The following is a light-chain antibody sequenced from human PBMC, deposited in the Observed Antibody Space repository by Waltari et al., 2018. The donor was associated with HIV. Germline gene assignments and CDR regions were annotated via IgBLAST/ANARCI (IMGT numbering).Light chain of an antibody. CDR2: DVT. CDR1: STAVVAYDS. Sequence: SALTQPASVSGSPGQSITISCIGSSTAVVAYDSVPWYQHHPGKAPKLLIYDVTHRPSGISARFSGSKSGNTASLTISGLQADDEADYYCGSYTTTSTLGVFGGGTKLTVL. CDR3: GSYTTTSTLGV. V-gene: IGLV2-14*03. J-gene: IGLJ2*01.